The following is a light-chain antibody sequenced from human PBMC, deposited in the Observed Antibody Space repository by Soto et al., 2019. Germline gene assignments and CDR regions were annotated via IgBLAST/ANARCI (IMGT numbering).Light chain of an antibody. J-gene: IGKJ1*01. CDR1: QFISDL. CDR2: KAS. CDR3: QQYYSVSRT. Sequence: DIQMTQSPSTLSASVGDTVTITCRASQFISDLLAQYQQRPGKAPELLIYKASTLESGVPSRFSGSGSGTDFTLPITSLQSGDFGSYYCQQYYSVSRTFGQGTKVHIK. V-gene: IGKV1-5*03.